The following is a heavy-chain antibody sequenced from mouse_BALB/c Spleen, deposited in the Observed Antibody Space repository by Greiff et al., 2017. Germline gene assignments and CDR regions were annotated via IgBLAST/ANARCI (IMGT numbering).Heavy chain of an antibody. Sequence: VKLMESGPGLVAPSQSLSITCTVSGFSLTGYGVNWVRQPPGKGLEWLGMIWGDGSSDYNSALKSRLSISKDNSKSQFFLKMISLQTDDSAWYCCARDRYGNYYALDYWGQGTSVTVSS. D-gene: IGHD2-1*01. J-gene: IGHJ4*01. CDR3: ARDRYGNYYALDY. V-gene: IGHV2-6-7*01. CDR1: GFSLTGYG. CDR2: IWGDGSS.